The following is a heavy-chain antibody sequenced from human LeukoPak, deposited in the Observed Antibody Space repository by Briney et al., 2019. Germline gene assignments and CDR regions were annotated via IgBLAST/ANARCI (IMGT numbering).Heavy chain of an antibody. V-gene: IGHV3-53*01. CDR3: ARDRYCSGGNCYGDAFDI. J-gene: IGHJ3*02. CDR1: GFSVRGNY. CDR2: MYSGGST. Sequence: GGSLRLSCAASGFSVRGNYMSWVRQSPRKALEWVSIMYSGGSTDYADSVKGRFIISRDHSKNTLYLQMNSLRAEDTAVYYCARDRYCSGGNCYGDAFDIWGQGTMVTVSS. D-gene: IGHD2-15*01.